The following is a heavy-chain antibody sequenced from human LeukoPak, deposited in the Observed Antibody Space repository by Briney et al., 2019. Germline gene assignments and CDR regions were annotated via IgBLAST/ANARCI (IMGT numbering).Heavy chain of an antibody. Sequence: NPGGSLRLSCAASGFAFSKAWMNWVRQSPGKKPEWVGRIKDKSDGLATDYAASVKGRFVISRDDAKDTLSLEMNRLRIEDSGVYYCSPSSTRTTHVVEFHHWGQGSLVAVSS. D-gene: IGHD4-17*01. CDR2: IKDKSDGLAT. V-gene: IGHV3-15*01. CDR3: SPSSTRTTHVVEFHH. J-gene: IGHJ1*01. CDR1: GFAFSKAW.